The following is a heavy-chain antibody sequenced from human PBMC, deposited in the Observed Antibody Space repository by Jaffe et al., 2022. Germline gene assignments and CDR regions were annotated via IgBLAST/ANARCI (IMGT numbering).Heavy chain of an antibody. D-gene: IGHD2-2*01. V-gene: IGHV3-11*01. CDR3: ARPRSIGYQLLLGGNWFDP. Sequence: QVQLVESGGGLVKPGGSLRLSCAASGFTFSDYYMSWIRQAPGKGLEWVSYISSSGSTIYYADSVKGRFTISRDNAKNSLYLQMNSLRAEDTAVYYCARPRSIGYQLLLGGNWFDPWGQGTLVTVSS. CDR2: ISSSGSTI. J-gene: IGHJ5*02. CDR1: GFTFSDYY.